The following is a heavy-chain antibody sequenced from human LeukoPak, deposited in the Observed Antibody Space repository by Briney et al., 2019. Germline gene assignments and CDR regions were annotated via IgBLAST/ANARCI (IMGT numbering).Heavy chain of an antibody. D-gene: IGHD4-11*01. CDR1: GFTFRTHT. Sequence: GGSLRLSCAASGFTFRTHTMNWVRQAPGKGLEWVSSISTSSSYIYYADSVKGRFTISRDNAESSLHLQMDSLRAEDTAVYYCASDFSNYEGPDGDALDVWGQGTMVTVSS. J-gene: IGHJ3*01. V-gene: IGHV3-21*01. CDR2: ISTSSSYI. CDR3: ASDFSNYEGPDGDALDV.